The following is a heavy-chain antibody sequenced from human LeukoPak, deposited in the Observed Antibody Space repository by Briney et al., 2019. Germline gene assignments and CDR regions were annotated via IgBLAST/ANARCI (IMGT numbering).Heavy chain of an antibody. J-gene: IGHJ4*02. CDR3: AREFYGDLYYFDY. V-gene: IGHV4-31*03. Sequence: SQTLSLTCTVSGGSISSGGYYWSWIRQHPGKGLEWIGYIYYSGSTYYNPSLKSRVTISVDTSKNQFSLKLSSVTAADTAVYYCAREFYGDLYYFDYWGQGTLVTVSS. CDR2: IYYSGST. D-gene: IGHD4-17*01. CDR1: GGSISSGGYY.